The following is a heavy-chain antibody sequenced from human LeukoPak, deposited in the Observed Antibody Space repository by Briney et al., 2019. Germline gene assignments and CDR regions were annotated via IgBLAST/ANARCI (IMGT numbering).Heavy chain of an antibody. J-gene: IGHJ5*02. CDR3: ASIPATNYGVRFDP. CDR1: GGSISSYY. D-gene: IGHD4-17*01. Sequence: SETLSLTCTVSGGSISSYYWNWIRQPPGKGLEWIGYIYYSGSTNYNPSLKSRVTISVDTSKNQFSLKLTSVTAADTAVYYCASIPATNYGVRFDPWGQGTLVNVSS. CDR2: IYYSGST. V-gene: IGHV4-59*01.